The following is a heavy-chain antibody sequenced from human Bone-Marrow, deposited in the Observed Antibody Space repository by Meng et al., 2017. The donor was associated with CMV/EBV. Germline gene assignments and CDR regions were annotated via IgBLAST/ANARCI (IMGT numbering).Heavy chain of an antibody. Sequence: GESLKISCAASGFTFSSYWMSWVRQAPGKGLEWVANIKQDGSEKYYVDSVKGRFTISRDNAKNSLYLQMNSLRAEDTAVYYCARDHIVVVPAAIGYYYYGMDVWGQGPMVTCYS. V-gene: IGHV3-7*01. D-gene: IGHD2-2*02. J-gene: IGHJ6*01. CDR1: GFTFSSYW. CDR2: IKQDGSEK. CDR3: ARDHIVVVPAAIGYYYYGMDV.